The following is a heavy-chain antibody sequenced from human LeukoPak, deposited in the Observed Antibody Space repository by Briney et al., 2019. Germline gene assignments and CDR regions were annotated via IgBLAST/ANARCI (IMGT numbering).Heavy chain of an antibody. CDR3: AREVYVRGGFPTYYYYYYMDV. J-gene: IGHJ6*03. D-gene: IGHD3-10*02. V-gene: IGHV3-73*01. CDR2: IRAKADSYAT. CDR1: GFTFSGSA. Sequence: GGSLRLSCAASGFTFSGSAMHWVRQASGKGLEWVGRIRAKADSYATTYGASVKGRFTISRDDSKNTAYLQMNSLKTEDTAVYYCAREVYVRGGFPTYYYYYYMDVWGKGTTVTVSS.